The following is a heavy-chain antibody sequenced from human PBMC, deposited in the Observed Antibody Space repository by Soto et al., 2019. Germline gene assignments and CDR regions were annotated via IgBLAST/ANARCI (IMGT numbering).Heavy chain of an antibody. D-gene: IGHD6-6*01. CDR2: IIPIFGTA. CDR3: ARDATGIAARPVGFDY. V-gene: IGHV1-69*13. CDR1: GGTFSSYA. Sequence: SVKVSCKASGGTFSSYAISWVRQAPGQGLEWMGGIIPIFGTANYAQKFQGRVTITADESTSTAYMELSSLRSEDTAVYYCARDATGIAARPVGFDYWGQGKLVTV. J-gene: IGHJ4*02.